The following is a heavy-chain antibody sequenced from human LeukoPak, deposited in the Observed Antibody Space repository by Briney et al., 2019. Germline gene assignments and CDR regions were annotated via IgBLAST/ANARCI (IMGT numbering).Heavy chain of an antibody. CDR1: GYTLTELS. CDR2: FDPEDGET. Sequence: ASVKVCCKVSGYTLTELSMHWVRQAPGQGLEWMGGFDPEDGETIYAQKFQGRVTMTEDTSTDTAYKELSSLRSEDTAVYYCATVPYYYGSGSFDYWGQGTLVTVSS. CDR3: ATVPYYYGSGSFDY. D-gene: IGHD3-10*01. V-gene: IGHV1-24*01. J-gene: IGHJ4*02.